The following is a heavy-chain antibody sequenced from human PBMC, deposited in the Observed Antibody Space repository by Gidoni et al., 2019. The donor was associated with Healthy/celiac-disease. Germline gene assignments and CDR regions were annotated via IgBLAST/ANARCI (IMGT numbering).Heavy chain of an antibody. Sequence: QVQLFQSGAEAKKPGASVKVSCKASGYTFPSSDINWVRQATGPGLEWMGWMNPNSGNTGYAQKFQSRVTMTRNTSISTAYMELSSLRSEDTAVYYWARSLNYYGSGSYLPPKNLRTYYYYYYGMDVWGQGTTVTVSS. V-gene: IGHV1-8*01. D-gene: IGHD3-10*01. J-gene: IGHJ6*02. CDR1: GYTFPSSD. CDR2: MNPNSGNT. CDR3: ARSLNYYGSGSYLPPKNLRTYYYYYYGMDV.